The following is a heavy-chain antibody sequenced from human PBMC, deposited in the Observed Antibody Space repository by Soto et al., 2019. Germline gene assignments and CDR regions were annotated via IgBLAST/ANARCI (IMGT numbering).Heavy chain of an antibody. CDR1: GYTSTNYG. Sequence: ASVKVSCKASGYTSTNYGMHWVHQAPGQRLEWMGWINAGSGNTKYSQKFQGRITITRDTSASTVYMGLSSLRSEDTAVYYCANDIIVIPAAKGPDYWGQGALVTVSS. D-gene: IGHD2-2*01. V-gene: IGHV1-3*01. J-gene: IGHJ4*02. CDR3: ANDIIVIPAAKGPDY. CDR2: INAGSGNT.